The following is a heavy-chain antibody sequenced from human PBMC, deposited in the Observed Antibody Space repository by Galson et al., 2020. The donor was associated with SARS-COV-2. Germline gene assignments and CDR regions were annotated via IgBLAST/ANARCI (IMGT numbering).Heavy chain of an antibody. CDR1: GFSLSTSGVG. D-gene: IGHD5-12*01. CDR2: IYWNDDK. J-gene: IGHJ5*02. Sequence: SGPTLVKPTQTLTLTCTFSGFSLSTSGVGVGWIRQPPGKALEWLALIYWNDDKRYSPSLKSRLTITKDTSKNQVVLTMTNMDPVDTATYYCAHTGGDGYNWMINWFDPWGQGTLVTVSS. CDR3: AHTGGDGYNWMINWFDP. V-gene: IGHV2-5*01.